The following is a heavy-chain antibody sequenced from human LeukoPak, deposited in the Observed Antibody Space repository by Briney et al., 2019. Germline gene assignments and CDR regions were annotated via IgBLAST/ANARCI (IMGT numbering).Heavy chain of an antibody. CDR2: ILPSGGEI. D-gene: IGHD2/OR15-2a*01. CDR3: ATYRQVLCTFES. Sequence: PGGSLRLSWEASGFTFSTFAMMWVRQPPGEGLEWVSSILPSGGEIHYADSVGGRFTISRDNTKSTLSLQRNSLRAEDADIYSCATYRQVLCTFESWGQGTLVTVSS. J-gene: IGHJ4*02. CDR1: GFTFSTFA. V-gene: IGHV3-23*01.